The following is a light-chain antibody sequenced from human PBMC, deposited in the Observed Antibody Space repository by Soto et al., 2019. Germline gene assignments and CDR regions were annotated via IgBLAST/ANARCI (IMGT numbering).Light chain of an antibody. Sequence: EIVLTQSPATLSLSPGERATLPCRASQSVSSYVAWYQQKPGQAPRLLMDDASSRPTDIPARFSGSGSGTDFTLTSSSLEPEDFALYYCQQRSNWPITFGQGTRLEIK. CDR2: DAS. CDR1: QSVSSY. CDR3: QQRSNWPIT. V-gene: IGKV3-11*01. J-gene: IGKJ5*01.